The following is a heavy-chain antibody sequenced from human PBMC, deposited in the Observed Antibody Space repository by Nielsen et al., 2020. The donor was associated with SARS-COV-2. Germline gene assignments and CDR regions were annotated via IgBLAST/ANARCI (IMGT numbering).Heavy chain of an antibody. V-gene: IGHV3-9*01. D-gene: IGHD1-26*01. CDR2: ISWNSGNI. J-gene: IGHJ6*02. CDR3: AKDRVAGSRDLYGMDV. Sequence: SLKISCAASGFPFDDYAMHWVRQAPGKGLEWVSGISWNSGNIGYADSVKGRFTISRDNAKNSLYLQMNSLRAEDTALYYCAKDRVAGSRDLYGMDVWGQGTTVTVSS. CDR1: GFPFDDYA.